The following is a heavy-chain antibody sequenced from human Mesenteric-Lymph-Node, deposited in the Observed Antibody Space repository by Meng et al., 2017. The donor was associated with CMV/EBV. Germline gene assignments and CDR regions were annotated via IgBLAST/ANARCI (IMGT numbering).Heavy chain of an antibody. V-gene: IGHV4-39*07. CDR3: ARDWGGYCSSTSCYEDY. CDR2: IYYSGST. CDR1: GGSISSSSYY. Sequence: ESLKISCTVSGGSISSSSYYWGWIRQPPGKGLEWIGSIYYSGSTYYNPSLKSRVTISVDTSKNQFSLKLSSVTAADTAVYYCARDWGGYCSSTSCYEDYWGQGTLVTVSS. J-gene: IGHJ4*02. D-gene: IGHD2-2*01.